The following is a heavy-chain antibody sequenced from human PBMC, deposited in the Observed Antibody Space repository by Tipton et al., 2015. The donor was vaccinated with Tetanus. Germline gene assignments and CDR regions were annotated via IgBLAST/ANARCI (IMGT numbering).Heavy chain of an antibody. CDR3: ARLYSYGSLYWFDP. CDR1: GGSFSGFY. CDR2: IYYSGST. V-gene: IGHV4-59*01. Sequence: LRLSCAVYGGSFSGFYWSWIRQPPGKGLEWIGYIYYSGSTNYNPSLESRVTISIDTSKNQFSLKLRSVTAADTAVYYCARLYSYGSLYWFDPWGQGTLVTVSS. D-gene: IGHD5-18*01. J-gene: IGHJ5*02.